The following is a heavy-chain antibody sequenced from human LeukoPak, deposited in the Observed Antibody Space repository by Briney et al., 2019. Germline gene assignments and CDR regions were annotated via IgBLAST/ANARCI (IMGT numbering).Heavy chain of an antibody. V-gene: IGHV3-48*03. D-gene: IGHD3-10*01. J-gene: IGHJ4*02. CDR3: AREGDYYGSGSYDY. CDR2: ISSSGSTI. Sequence: PGGSLRLSCAASGFTFSSYEMNWVRQAPGKGLEWVSYISSSGSTIYCADSVKGRFTISRDNAKNSLYLQMNSLRAEDTAVYYCAREGDYYGSGSYDYWGQGTLVTVSS. CDR1: GFTFSSYE.